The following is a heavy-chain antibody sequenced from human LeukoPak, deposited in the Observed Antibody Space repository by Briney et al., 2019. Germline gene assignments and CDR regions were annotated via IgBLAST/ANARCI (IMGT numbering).Heavy chain of an antibody. Sequence: GGSLRLSCAASGFTFSSYEMNWVRQAPGKGLEWVSYISSSGGTIYYADSVKGRFTISRDNAKNSLYLQMNSLRAEDTAVYYCARDEGGSGSYYPNWFDPWGQGTLVTVSS. J-gene: IGHJ5*02. CDR3: ARDEGGSGSYYPNWFDP. CDR1: GFTFSSYE. D-gene: IGHD3-10*01. CDR2: ISSSGGTI. V-gene: IGHV3-48*03.